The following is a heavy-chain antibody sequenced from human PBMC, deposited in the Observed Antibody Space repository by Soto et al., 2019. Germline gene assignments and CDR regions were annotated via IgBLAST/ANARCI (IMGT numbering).Heavy chain of an antibody. CDR2: ISSSGSTI. J-gene: IGHJ6*03. V-gene: IGHV3-11*01. CDR1: GFTFSDYY. CDR3: ARDEDNDRRNCYRDV. Sequence: QVQLVESGGGLVKPGGSLRLSCAASGFTFSDYYMSWIRQAPGKGLEWVSYISSSGSTIYSAASAKGRFTISRDNAKNSLYLPMNSLRAEDTAVYYCARDEDNDRRNCYRDVWGKGTTVTVSS. D-gene: IGHD2-15*01.